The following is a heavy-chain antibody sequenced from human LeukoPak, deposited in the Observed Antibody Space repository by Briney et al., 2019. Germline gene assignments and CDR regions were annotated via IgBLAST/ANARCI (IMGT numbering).Heavy chain of an antibody. J-gene: IGHJ4*02. CDR2: IGPNGAST. CDR1: GFTFSNHF. D-gene: IGHD3-9*01. CDR3: VKDLTGTWSFDY. V-gene: IGHV3-64D*06. Sequence: GGSMRLSCSTSGFTFSNHFMHWVRQAPGKGLEYVSSIGPNGASTLYADSVKGRFTISRDNSKNALYLQLTSLRLEDTALYYCVKDLTGTWSFDYWGQGTLVTVSS.